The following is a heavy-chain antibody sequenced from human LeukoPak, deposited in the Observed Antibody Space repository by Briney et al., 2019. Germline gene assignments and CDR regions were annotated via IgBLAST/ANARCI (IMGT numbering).Heavy chain of an antibody. CDR2: INHSGST. CDR3: ARDRFTRYCSGGSCYAYYYGMDV. Sequence: SETLSLTCAVYGGSFSGYYWSWIRQPPGKGLEWIGEINHSGSTNYNPSLKSRVTISVDTSKNQFSLKLSSVTAADTAVYYCARDRFTRYCSGGSCYAYYYGMDVWGQGTTVTVSS. J-gene: IGHJ6*02. CDR1: GGSFSGYY. V-gene: IGHV4-34*01. D-gene: IGHD2-15*01.